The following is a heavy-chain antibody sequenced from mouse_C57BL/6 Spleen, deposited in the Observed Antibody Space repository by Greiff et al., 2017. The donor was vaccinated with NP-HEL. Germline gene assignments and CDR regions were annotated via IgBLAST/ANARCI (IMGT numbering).Heavy chain of an antibody. CDR1: GYTFTSYW. CDR3: ARPPNYYGSSSYYFDY. CDR2: INPSNGGT. J-gene: IGHJ2*01. Sequence: QVQLQQPGTELVKPGASVKLSCKASGYTFTSYWMHWVKQRPGQGLEWIGNINPSNGGTNYNEKFKSKATLTVDKSSSTAYMQLSSLTSEDSAVYYCARPPNYYGSSSYYFDYWGQGTTLTVSS. V-gene: IGHV1-53*01. D-gene: IGHD1-1*01.